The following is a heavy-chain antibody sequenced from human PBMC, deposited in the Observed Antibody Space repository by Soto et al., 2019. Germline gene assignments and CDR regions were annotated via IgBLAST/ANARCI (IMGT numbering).Heavy chain of an antibody. CDR2: IYYSGST. CDR1: GGSISSSSYY. J-gene: IGHJ6*02. V-gene: IGHV4-39*01. CDR3: AKTDITMVRGVITGGDYYYYGMDV. D-gene: IGHD3-10*01. Sequence: QLQLQESGPGLVKPSETLSLTCTVSGGSISSSSYYWGWIRQPPGKGLEWIGSIYYSGSTYYNPSLKSRVTISVDTSKNQFSLKLSSVTAADTAVYYCAKTDITMVRGVITGGDYYYYGMDVWGQGTTVTVSS.